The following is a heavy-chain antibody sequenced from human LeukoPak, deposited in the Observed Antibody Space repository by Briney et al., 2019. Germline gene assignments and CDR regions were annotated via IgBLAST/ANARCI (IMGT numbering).Heavy chain of an antibody. D-gene: IGHD2-2*03. CDR2: ISSSSKYI. CDR3: ARDLDIVVVPASWFYP. J-gene: IGHJ5*02. Sequence: GGSLRLSCAASGFTFSTYSMNWVRQAPGRGLEWVSSISSSSKYIYYADSVKGRFTISRADAKNSLSLQMNSLGAEDTAVYYCARDLDIVVVPASWFYPWGQGTLVTVSS. CDR1: GFTFSTYS. V-gene: IGHV3-21*01.